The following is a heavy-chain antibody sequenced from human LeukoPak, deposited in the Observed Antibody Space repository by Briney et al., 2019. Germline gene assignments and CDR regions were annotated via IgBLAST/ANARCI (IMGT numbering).Heavy chain of an antibody. V-gene: IGHV4-34*01. CDR1: GGSFSGYY. CDR2: INHSGST. Sequence: SETLSLTCAVYGGSFSGYYWSWIRQPPGKGLEWIGEINHSGSTNYNPSLKSRVTISVDTSKNQFSLKLGSVTAADTAVYYCARGYGVGDYWGQGTLVTVSS. CDR3: ARGYGVGDY. J-gene: IGHJ4*02. D-gene: IGHD4-17*01.